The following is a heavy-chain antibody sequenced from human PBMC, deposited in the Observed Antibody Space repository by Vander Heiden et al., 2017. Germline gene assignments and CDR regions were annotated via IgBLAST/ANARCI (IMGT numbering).Heavy chain of an antibody. V-gene: IGHV3-11*01. J-gene: IGHJ4*02. CDR2: ISSSGSTI. D-gene: IGHD6-13*01. CDR3: ARYSSSSFDY. CDR1: GFTFRDYY. Sequence: QVPLVESGGRFVTPGGSLRLSCPASGFTFRDYYMSWIRQAPGKGLEWVSYISSSGSTIYYADSVKGRFTISRDNAKNSLYLQMNSLRAEDTAVYYCARYSSSSFDYWGQGTLVTVSS.